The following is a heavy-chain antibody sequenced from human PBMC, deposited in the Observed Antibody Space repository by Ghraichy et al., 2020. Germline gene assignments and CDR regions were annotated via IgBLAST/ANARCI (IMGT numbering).Heavy chain of an antibody. J-gene: IGHJ5*02. CDR1: GFTFSSYE. CDR2: ISSSGSTI. V-gene: IGHV3-48*03. CDR3: ARDAYSYGPENWFDP. Sequence: LNISCAASGFTFSSYEMNWVRQAPGKGLEWVSYISSSGSTIYYADSGKGRFTISRDNAKNSLYLQMNSLRAEDTAVYYCARDAYSYGPENWFDPWGQGTLVTVSS. D-gene: IGHD5-18*01.